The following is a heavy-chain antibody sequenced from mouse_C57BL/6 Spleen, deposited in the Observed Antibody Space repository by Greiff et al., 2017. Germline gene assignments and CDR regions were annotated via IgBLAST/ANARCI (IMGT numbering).Heavy chain of an antibody. Sequence: EVMLVESEGGLVQPGSSMKLSCTASGFTFSDYYMAWVRQVPEKGLEWVANINYDGSSTYYLDTLKSRFIISRDNAKNIQYLQMSSLKSEDKATYYCARGGTTVVEYYFDYWGQGTPVTVSA. D-gene: IGHD1-1*01. CDR1: GFTFSDYY. V-gene: IGHV5-16*01. J-gene: IGHJ2*01. CDR3: ARGGTTVVEYYFDY. CDR2: INYDGSST.